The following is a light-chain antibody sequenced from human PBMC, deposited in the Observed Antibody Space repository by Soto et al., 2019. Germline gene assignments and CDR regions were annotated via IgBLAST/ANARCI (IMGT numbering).Light chain of an antibody. V-gene: IGKV1-9*01. CDR3: QQLNTHSS. J-gene: IGKJ4*01. Sequence: DIQLTQSPSFLSASVGDRVTITCRASQGINTYLAWYQQKLGKAPKVLIYDASKLHSGVPSRFSGSGSGTEFTLTISSLQPEDFATYFCQQLNTHSSLGGGTKVDIK. CDR2: DAS. CDR1: QGINTY.